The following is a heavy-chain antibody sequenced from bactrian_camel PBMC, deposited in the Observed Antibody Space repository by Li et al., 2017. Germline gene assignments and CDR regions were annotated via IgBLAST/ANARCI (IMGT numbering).Heavy chain of an antibody. CDR1: GFTFSSYW. D-gene: IGHD3*01. Sequence: HVQLVESGGGLVQPGGSLRLSRAASGFTFSSYWMWWVRQAPGKGLEWVSNINSGGGTTTYYADSVKGRFTISRDNASNTVYLQMNSLKTEDTAVYYCATATLGINRFIGSHWGQGTQVTVS. J-gene: IGHJ4*01. CDR2: INSGGGTTT. V-gene: IGHV3S1*01. CDR3: ATATLGINRFIGSH.